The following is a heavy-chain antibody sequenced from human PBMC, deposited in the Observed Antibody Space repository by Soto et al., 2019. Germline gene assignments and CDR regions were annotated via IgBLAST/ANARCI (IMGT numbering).Heavy chain of an antibody. CDR2: INAGNGNT. J-gene: IGHJ5*02. V-gene: IGHV1-3*01. Sequence: ASVKVSCKASGYTFTSYAMHWVRQAPGQRLEWMGWINAGNGNTKYSQKFQGRVTISADTSKNQFSLKMRSVTAADTAVYYCATYGGETVIGRGWFPPGGQEPPATVSS. CDR3: ATYGGETVIGRGWFPP. CDR1: GYTFTSYA. D-gene: IGHD3-16*01.